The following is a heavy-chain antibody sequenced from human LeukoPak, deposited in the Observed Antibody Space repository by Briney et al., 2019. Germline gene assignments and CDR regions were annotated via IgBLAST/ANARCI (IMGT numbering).Heavy chain of an antibody. D-gene: IGHD3-10*01. CDR1: GGSFSGYY. CDR2: INHSGST. V-gene: IGHV4-34*01. CDR3: ARLHRIYGSGSYYKIQDY. J-gene: IGHJ4*02. Sequence: SETLSLTCAVYGGSFSGYYWSWIRQPPGKGLEWIGEINHSGSTNYNPSLKSRVTISVDTSKNQFSLKLSSVTAADTAVYYCARLHRIYGSGSYYKIQDYWGQGTLVTVSS.